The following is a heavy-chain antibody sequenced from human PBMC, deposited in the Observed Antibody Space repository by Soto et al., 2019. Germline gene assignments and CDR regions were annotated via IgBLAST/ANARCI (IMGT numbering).Heavy chain of an antibody. D-gene: IGHD3-9*01. CDR3: ARSGDKDILTGCYN. CDR2: IGHSGYSI. J-gene: IGHJ4*02. Sequence: DVQLLESGGGLIQPGGSLRLSCAASGFTFNNHAMACVRQAPGKGLEWVSSIGHSGYSINYGDSVKGRFTISRDNSKNKLFLEMNGLRAEDTAGYYCARSGDKDILTGCYNWGQGALVTVSS. CDR1: GFTFNNHA. V-gene: IGHV3-23*01.